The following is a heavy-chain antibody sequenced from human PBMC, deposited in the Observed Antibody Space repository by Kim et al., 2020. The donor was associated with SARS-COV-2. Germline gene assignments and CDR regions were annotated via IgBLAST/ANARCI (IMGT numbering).Heavy chain of an antibody. D-gene: IGHD3-22*01. V-gene: IGHV1-69*01. CDR3: AREAPTGDRTLDY. J-gene: IGHJ4*02. Sequence: YAQKFQGRVTITADESTSTAYMELSSLRSEDTAVYYCAREAPTGDRTLDYWGQGTLVTVSS.